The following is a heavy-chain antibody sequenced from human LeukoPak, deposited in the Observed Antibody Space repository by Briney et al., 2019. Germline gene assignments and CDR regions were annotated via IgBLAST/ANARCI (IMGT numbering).Heavy chain of an antibody. CDR1: GGSISSYY. CDR3: ARERQNKDFWSGGDY. D-gene: IGHD3-3*01. CDR2: IKQDGSEQ. J-gene: IGHJ4*02. V-gene: IGHV3-7*01. Sequence: ETLSLTCTVSGGSISSYYWSWVRQPPGKGLEWVANIKQDGSEQYYVDSVKGRFTISRDNAKNSLYLQMNTLRPEDTAVYYCARERQNKDFWSGGDYWGQGTLVTVSS.